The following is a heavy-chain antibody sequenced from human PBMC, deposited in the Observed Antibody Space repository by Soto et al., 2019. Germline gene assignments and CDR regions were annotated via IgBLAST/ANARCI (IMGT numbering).Heavy chain of an antibody. CDR1: GYTFPNYG. J-gene: IGHJ4*02. CDR2: ISPYNCNT. Sequence: QVQLVQSGAEVKKPGASVTVSCKASGYTFPNYGITWVRQAPGQGLEWMGWISPYNCNTNYAQKFQGRVTMTTDTSTSTAYMELRSLRSDDTAVYYCAKDSVAWGSYKVFDYWGQGTLVTVSS. CDR3: AKDSVAWGSYKVFDY. V-gene: IGHV1-18*01. D-gene: IGHD3-16*01.